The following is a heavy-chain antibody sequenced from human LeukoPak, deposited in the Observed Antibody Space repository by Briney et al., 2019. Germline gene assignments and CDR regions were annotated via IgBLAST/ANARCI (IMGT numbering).Heavy chain of an antibody. CDR3: AKLAASETGEGS. V-gene: IGHV1-46*01. CDR2: INPSGDST. Sequence: ASVKVSCKASGYTFTSNHIHCVRQAPGQGLEWMGVINPSGDSTSYAQKFQGRVTMTRDTSTSTVYMELSSLRSEGTAIYYCAKLAASETGEGSWGQGTLATVSS. J-gene: IGHJ5*02. CDR1: GYTFTSNH. D-gene: IGHD6-13*01.